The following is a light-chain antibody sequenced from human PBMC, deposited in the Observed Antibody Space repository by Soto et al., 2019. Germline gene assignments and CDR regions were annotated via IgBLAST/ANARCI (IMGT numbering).Light chain of an antibody. V-gene: IGLV1-47*01. CDR2: RNN. J-gene: IGLJ1*01. Sequence: QSVLTQPPSASLTPGQRVTISCSGSSSNIGSNYVYWYQQLPGTAPKLLIYRNNQRPSGVPDRFSGSKSGTSASLAISGLRSEDEADYYCAAWDDSLSGYVFGTGTKVTV. CDR3: AAWDDSLSGYV. CDR1: SSNIGSNY.